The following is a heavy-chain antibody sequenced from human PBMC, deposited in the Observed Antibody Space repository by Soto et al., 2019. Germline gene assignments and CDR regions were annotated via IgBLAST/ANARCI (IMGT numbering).Heavy chain of an antibody. Sequence: ASVKVSCKASGGTFSSYTISWVRPAPGQGLEWMGRIIPILGIANYAQKFQGRVTITADKSTSTAYMELSSLRSEDTAVYYCARPHCSGGSCYTNWFDPWGQGTLVTVSS. CDR1: GGTFSSYT. J-gene: IGHJ5*02. CDR3: ARPHCSGGSCYTNWFDP. V-gene: IGHV1-69*02. D-gene: IGHD2-15*01. CDR2: IIPILGIA.